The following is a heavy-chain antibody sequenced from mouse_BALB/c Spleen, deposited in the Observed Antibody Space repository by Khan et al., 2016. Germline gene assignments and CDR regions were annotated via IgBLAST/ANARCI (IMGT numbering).Heavy chain of an antibody. CDR2: IWAGGST. Sequence: QVQLKESGPGLVAPSQSLSITCTVSGFSLTTYGIHWIRQPPGKGLKWLGVIWAGGSTNYNSALMSRLSISKDNSKSQVFLKMNSLQTDDTAMYYCVRVEFDNYDYFDYWGQGTTLAVSA. CDR1: GFSLTTYG. D-gene: IGHD2-10*02. J-gene: IGHJ2*01. V-gene: IGHV2-9*02. CDR3: VRVEFDNYDYFDY.